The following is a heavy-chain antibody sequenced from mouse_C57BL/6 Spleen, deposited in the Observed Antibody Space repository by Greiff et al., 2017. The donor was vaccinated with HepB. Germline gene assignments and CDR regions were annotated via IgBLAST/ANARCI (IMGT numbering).Heavy chain of an antibody. V-gene: IGHV1-82*01. D-gene: IGHD2-3*01. CDR2: IYPGDGDT. J-gene: IGHJ3*01. CDR1: GYAFSSSW. CDR3: APDGYYGGFAY. Sequence: QVQLKQSGPELVKPGASVKISCKASGYAFSSSWMNWVKQRPGKGLEWIGRIYPGDGDTNYNGKFKGKATLTADKSSSTAYMQLSSLTSEDSAVYFCAPDGYYGGFAYWGQGTLVTVSA.